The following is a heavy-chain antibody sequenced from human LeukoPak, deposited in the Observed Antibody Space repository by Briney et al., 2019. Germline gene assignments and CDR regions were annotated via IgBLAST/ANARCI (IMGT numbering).Heavy chain of an antibody. D-gene: IGHD3-10*01. CDR1: GGSFSGYY. CDR3: ARQKGLWFGESYYFDY. J-gene: IGHJ4*02. CDR2: INHSGST. Sequence: SETLSLTCAVYGGSFSGYYWSWIRQPPGKGVEWIGEINHSGSTNYNPSLKSRVTISVDTSKNQFSLKLSSVTAADTAVYYCARQKGLWFGESYYFDYWGQGTLVTVSS. V-gene: IGHV4-34*01.